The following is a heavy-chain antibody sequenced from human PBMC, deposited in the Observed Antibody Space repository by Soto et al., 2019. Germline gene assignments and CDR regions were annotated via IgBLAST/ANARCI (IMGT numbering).Heavy chain of an antibody. J-gene: IGHJ4*02. Sequence: PGGSLRLSCAASGFTFSSHALSWVRQAPGKGLEWVSAISVSGGSTYYADSVRGRFTVSRDNSKSTLYLQMNSLRAEDTAVYYCAKEPPAAPGIAVAGTFGYWGQGTLVTVSS. V-gene: IGHV3-23*01. D-gene: IGHD6-19*01. CDR1: GFTFSSHA. CDR2: ISVSGGST. CDR3: AKEPPAAPGIAVAGTFGY.